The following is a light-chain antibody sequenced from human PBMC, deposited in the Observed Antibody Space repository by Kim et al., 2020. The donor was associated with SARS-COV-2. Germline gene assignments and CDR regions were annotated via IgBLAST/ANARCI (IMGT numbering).Light chain of an antibody. CDR1: QSVSNNC. Sequence: ENVFTQSPGTLSLSPGERATLSCRASQSVSNNCLAWYQQKPGQAPRLLIYGTSSRATGIPDRFSGSGSGTDFTLTISSLQPEDFATYYCQQLNSYPNTFGGGTKVDIK. CDR2: GTS. J-gene: IGKJ4*01. V-gene: IGKV3-20*01. CDR3: QQLNSYPNT.